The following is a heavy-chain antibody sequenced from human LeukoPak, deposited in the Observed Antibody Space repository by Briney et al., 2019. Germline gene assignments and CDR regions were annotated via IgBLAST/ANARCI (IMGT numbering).Heavy chain of an antibody. CDR3: ARDDGDGQDY. D-gene: IGHD5-24*01. J-gene: IGHJ4*02. Sequence: SETLSLTCTVSGGSISSYYWSWIRQPPGKGLEWIGYIYYSGSTNYNPSLKSRVTISVDTSKNQFSLKLSSVTAADTAVYYCARDDGDGQDYWGQGTLVTVSS. V-gene: IGHV4-59*01. CDR1: GGSISSYY. CDR2: IYYSGST.